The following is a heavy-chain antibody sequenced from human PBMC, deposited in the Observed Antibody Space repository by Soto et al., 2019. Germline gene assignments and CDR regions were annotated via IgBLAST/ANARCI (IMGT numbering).Heavy chain of an antibody. CDR3: ASESYGGEFDY. CDR1: GYTFTSYA. J-gene: IGHJ4*02. Sequence: QVQLVQSGAEEKKPGASVKVSCKASGYTFTSYAMHWVRQAPGQRLEWMGWINAGNCNTKYSQKFQGRVTITRDTSASTAYMELSSLSSEDTAVYYCASESYGGEFDYWGQGTLVTMSS. CDR2: INAGNCNT. V-gene: IGHV1-3*05. D-gene: IGHD4-17*01.